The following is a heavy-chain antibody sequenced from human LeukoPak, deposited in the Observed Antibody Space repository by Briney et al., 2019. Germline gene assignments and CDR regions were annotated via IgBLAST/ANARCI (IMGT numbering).Heavy chain of an antibody. CDR2: ISGSGGST. CDR3: ANCMDNDWYFDL. CDR1: GFTFSSYA. Sequence: GGSLRLSCAASGFTFSSYAMSWVRQAPGKGLEWVSAISGSGGSTYYADSVKGRFTISRDNSKSTLYLQMNSLRAEDTAVYYCANCMDNDWYFDLWGRGTLVTVSS. V-gene: IGHV3-23*01. J-gene: IGHJ2*01. D-gene: IGHD2-2*03.